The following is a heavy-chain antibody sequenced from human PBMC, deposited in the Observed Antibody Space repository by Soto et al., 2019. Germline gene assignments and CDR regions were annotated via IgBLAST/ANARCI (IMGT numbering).Heavy chain of an antibody. CDR3: ATLERGGGSYYLDY. CDR1: GGTFSSYA. J-gene: IGHJ4*02. V-gene: IGHV1-69*13. Sequence: SVKVSCKASGGTFSSYAISWVRQAPGQGLEWMGGIIPIFGTANYAQKFQGRVTITADESTSTAYMELSSLRSEDTAVYYCATLERGGGSYYLDYWGQGTLVTVPQ. D-gene: IGHD1-26*01. CDR2: IIPIFGTA.